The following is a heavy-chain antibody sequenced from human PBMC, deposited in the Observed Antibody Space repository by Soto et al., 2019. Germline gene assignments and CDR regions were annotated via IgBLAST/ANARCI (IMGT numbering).Heavy chain of an antibody. J-gene: IGHJ5*02. CDR2: TYYRSKWYN. D-gene: IGHD2-15*01. V-gene: IGHV6-1*01. CDR3: ARESVVVVAATNWFDP. Sequence: SQTLSLTCAISGDSVSSNSAAWNWIRQSPTRGLEWLGRTYYRSKWYNDYAVSVKSRITINPDTSKNQFSLQLNSVTPEDTAVYYCARESVVVVAATNWFDPWGQGTLVTVSS. CDR1: GDSVSSNSAA.